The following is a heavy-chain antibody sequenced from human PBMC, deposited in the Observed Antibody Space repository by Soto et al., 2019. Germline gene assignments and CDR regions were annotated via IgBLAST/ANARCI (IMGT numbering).Heavy chain of an antibody. CDR3: ARDSFYCSSWYPPQTY. J-gene: IGHJ4*02. CDR2: ISAYNGNT. D-gene: IGHD6-13*01. V-gene: IGHV1-18*04. CDR1: GYTFTSYG. Sequence: QVQLVQSGAEVKKPGASVNVSCKASGYTFTSYGISGVRQAPGQGLEWMGWISAYNGNTNYAQKLQSRVTMTTDASTNTAYMELRSLRSDDPAVYYCARDSFYCSSWYPPQTYWGQGTLVTVSS.